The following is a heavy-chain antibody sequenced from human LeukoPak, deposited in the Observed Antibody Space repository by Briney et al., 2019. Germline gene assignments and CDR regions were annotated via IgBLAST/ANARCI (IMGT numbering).Heavy chain of an antibody. CDR3: AREYIPGDAFGI. CDR2: IYYSGNT. CDR1: GGSISSYY. Sequence: SETLSLTCTVSGGSISSYYWSWIRQPPGKGLEWIGYIYYSGNTNYNPSLKSRVTMSVDTSKNQYSLRLSSVTAADTAMYYCAREYIPGDAFGIWGQGTMVTVSS. D-gene: IGHD1-14*01. J-gene: IGHJ3*02. V-gene: IGHV4-59*01.